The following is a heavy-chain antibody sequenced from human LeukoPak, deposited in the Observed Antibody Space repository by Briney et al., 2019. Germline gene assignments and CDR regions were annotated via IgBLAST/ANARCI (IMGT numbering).Heavy chain of an antibody. CDR1: GFTFSSYW. V-gene: IGHV3-23*01. CDR3: AKAVDGRGYYFERGADF. D-gene: IGHD3-22*01. J-gene: IGHJ4*02. Sequence: PGGSLRLSCAASGFTFSSYWMNWVRQAPGKGLEWVSSISGNGAHPYYADSVRGRFSISRDFSRNAVFLQMSSLRVEDTATYYCAKAVDGRGYYFERGADFWGQGTMVTVSS. CDR2: ISGNGAHP.